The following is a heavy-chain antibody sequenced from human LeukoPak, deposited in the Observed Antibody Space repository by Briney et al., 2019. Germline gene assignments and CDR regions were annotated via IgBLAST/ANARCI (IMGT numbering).Heavy chain of an antibody. J-gene: IGHJ5*02. CDR2: IHTSGDT. V-gene: IGHV3-53*01. CDR3: IVFGDSNH. Sequence: GGSLRLSCEGSAFIFRGHWMNWVRQTPGKGLEWVSAIHTSGDTCYADSVKGRFTISRDTSKNTLYLQINSLRVEDTAVYYCIVFGDSNHWGQGTLVTVSS. CDR1: AFIFRGHW. D-gene: IGHD4-17*01.